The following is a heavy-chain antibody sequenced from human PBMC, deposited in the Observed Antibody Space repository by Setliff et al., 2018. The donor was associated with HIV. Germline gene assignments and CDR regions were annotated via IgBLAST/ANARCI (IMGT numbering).Heavy chain of an antibody. J-gene: IGHJ4*02. D-gene: IGHD1-26*01. Sequence: GASVKVSCKASGYTFTSYGISWVRQAPGQGLEWMGWISAYNGNTNYAQKFQGRVTITRDTSASTAYMELSSLRSEDTAVYYCALIVGATTPFDYWGQGTLVTVSS. CDR3: ALIVGATTPFDY. V-gene: IGHV1-18*01. CDR2: ISAYNGNT. CDR1: GYTFTSYG.